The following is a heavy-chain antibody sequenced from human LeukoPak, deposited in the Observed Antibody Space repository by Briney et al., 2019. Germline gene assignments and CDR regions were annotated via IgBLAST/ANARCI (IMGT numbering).Heavy chain of an antibody. Sequence: ASVKVSCKASGYTFTSYDINWVRQATGQGLEWMGWMNPNSGNTGYAQKFQGRVTMTRNTSISTAYMELSSLRSEDTAVYYCARAWAQGYYYYMDVWGKGTTVTVSS. J-gene: IGHJ6*03. D-gene: IGHD1-26*01. CDR2: MNPNSGNT. V-gene: IGHV1-8*01. CDR1: GYTFTSYD. CDR3: ARAWAQGYYYYMDV.